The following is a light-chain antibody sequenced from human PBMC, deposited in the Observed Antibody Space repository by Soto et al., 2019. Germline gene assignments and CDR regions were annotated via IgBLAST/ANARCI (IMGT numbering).Light chain of an antibody. CDR1: QSVGSN. J-gene: IGKJ3*01. Sequence: EIVMTQSPATLSVSPGERATLSCRASQSVGSNLAWYQQKPGQAPRLLIYGASTRATGIPARVGGSGSVTEFTPTIGSLHSEDCAVYDCQQDNKWHTLFGPGTTVDIK. CDR3: QQDNKWHTL. CDR2: GAS. V-gene: IGKV3-15*01.